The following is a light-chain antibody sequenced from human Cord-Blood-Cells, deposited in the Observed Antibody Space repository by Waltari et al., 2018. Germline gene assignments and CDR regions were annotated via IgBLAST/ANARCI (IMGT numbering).Light chain of an antibody. J-gene: IGLJ1*01. CDR3: CSYAGSSTPYV. Sequence: QSALTQPASVSGSPGQSITISCTGTSSDVGSYNLVSWYQQHPSKAPKLMIYEGSKRPSGVSNRFSGSKSGNTASPTISGLQAEDEADYYCCSYAGSSTPYVFGTGTKVTVL. CDR1: SSDVGSYNL. CDR2: EGS. V-gene: IGLV2-23*01.